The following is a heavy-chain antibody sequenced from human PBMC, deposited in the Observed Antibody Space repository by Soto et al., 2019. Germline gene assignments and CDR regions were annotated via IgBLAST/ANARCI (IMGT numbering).Heavy chain of an antibody. CDR2: IWYDGSNK. D-gene: IGHD5-12*01. V-gene: IGHV3-33*01. J-gene: IGHJ4*02. CDR3: ARDSEGEGWLQSEIPNTDY. Sequence: GGSLRLSCAASGFTFSSYGMHWVRQAPGKGLEWVAVIWYDGSNKYYADSVKGRFTISRDNSKNTLYLQMNSLRAEDTAVYYCARDSEGEGWLQSEIPNTDYWGQGTLVTVSS. CDR1: GFTFSSYG.